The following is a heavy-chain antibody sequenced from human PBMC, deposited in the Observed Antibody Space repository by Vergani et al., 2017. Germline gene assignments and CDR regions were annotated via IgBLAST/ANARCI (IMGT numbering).Heavy chain of an antibody. CDR1: GGSISSGGYY. CDR3: ARGPSDYDFWSGYYKGNWFDP. Sequence: QVQLQESGPGLVKPSQTLSLTCTVSGGSISSGGYYWSWIRQHPGKGLEWIGYIYYSGSTYYNPSLKSRVTISVDTSKNQFSLKLSSVTAADTAGYYCARGPSDYDFWSGYYKGNWFDPWGQGTLVTVSS. V-gene: IGHV4-31*03. J-gene: IGHJ5*02. D-gene: IGHD3-3*01. CDR2: IYYSGST.